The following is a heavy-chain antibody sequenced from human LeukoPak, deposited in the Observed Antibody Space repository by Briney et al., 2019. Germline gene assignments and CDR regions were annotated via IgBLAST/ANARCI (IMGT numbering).Heavy chain of an antibody. CDR2: INPSGGST. CDR3: ARVDSSGWAIDY. D-gene: IGHD6-19*01. J-gene: IGHJ4*02. CDR1: GYTFTSYY. V-gene: IGHV1-46*01. Sequence: ASVKVSCKASGYTFTSYYMHCVRQAPGQGLEWMGIINPSGGSTSYAQKFQGRVTMTRDTSTSTVYMELSSLRSEDTAVYCCARVDSSGWAIDYWGQGTLVTVSS.